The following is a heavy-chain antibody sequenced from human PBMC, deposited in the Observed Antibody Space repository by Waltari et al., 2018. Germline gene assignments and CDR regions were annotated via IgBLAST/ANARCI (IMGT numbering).Heavy chain of an antibody. CDR1: GGSISSYY. J-gene: IGHJ4*02. V-gene: IGHV4-59*01. CDR2: IHYSGST. D-gene: IGHD3-22*01. Sequence: QVQLQESGPGLVKPSETLSLTCTVSGGSISSYYWSWIRQPPGKGLEWIGYIHYSGSTNYIPALKSRVTISVDASKIQFSLKLSSVTAADTAVYYCAIEATPPTYYYDSSGPSGGYFDYWGQGTLVTVSS. CDR3: AIEATPPTYYYDSSGPSGGYFDY.